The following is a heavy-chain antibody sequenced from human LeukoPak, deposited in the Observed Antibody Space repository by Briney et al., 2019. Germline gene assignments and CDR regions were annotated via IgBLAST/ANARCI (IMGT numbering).Heavy chain of an antibody. CDR2: INSDGSEG. J-gene: IGHJ3*01. Sequence: GGTLRLSCVVSGFTFSGFWMSWSRQAPGKGLEWVASINSDGSEGYYADAVKGRFTISRDNAKNSLNLQINSLRAEDTAVYYCARSSYSSSSSVWGQGTMVTVSS. CDR1: GFTFSGFW. CDR3: ARSSYSSSSSV. V-gene: IGHV3-7*03. D-gene: IGHD6-6*01.